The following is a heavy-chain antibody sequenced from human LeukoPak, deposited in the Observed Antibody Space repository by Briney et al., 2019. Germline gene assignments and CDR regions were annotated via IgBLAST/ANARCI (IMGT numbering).Heavy chain of an antibody. CDR3: AKGHSSWSFDY. D-gene: IGHD6-13*01. J-gene: IGHJ4*02. Sequence: PGGSLRLSCAASGFTFTTYSMNWVRQAPGKGLEWVSSISGSSNRIYYADSVKGRFTISRDNAKNSLYLQMNSLRAEDTAVYYCAKGHSSWSFDYWGQGTLVTVSS. V-gene: IGHV3-21*04. CDR2: ISGSSNRI. CDR1: GFTFTTYS.